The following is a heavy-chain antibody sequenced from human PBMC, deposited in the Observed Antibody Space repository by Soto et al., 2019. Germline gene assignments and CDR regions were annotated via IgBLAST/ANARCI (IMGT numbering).Heavy chain of an antibody. J-gene: IGHJ6*04. Sequence: VQLVESGGGVVQPGRSLRLSCAASGFTFSSYGMHWVRQAPGKGLEWVAVISYDGSNKYYADSVKGRFTISRDNSKNTLYLQMNSLRAEDTAVYYCASLKVDVWGKGTTVTVSS. CDR3: ASLKVDV. CDR1: GFTFSSYG. V-gene: IGHV3-30*03. CDR2: ISYDGSNK.